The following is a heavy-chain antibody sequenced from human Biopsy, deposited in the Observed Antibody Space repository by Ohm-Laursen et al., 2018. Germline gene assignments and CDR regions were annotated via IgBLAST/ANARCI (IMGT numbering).Heavy chain of an antibody. CDR3: ARDRYYGSANYFGYYNMDV. V-gene: IGHV3-7*01. J-gene: IGHJ6*02. Sequence: SLRLSCAASGFTFSSYLMTWVRQAPGKGLEWVANIDQDGSEKNYIDSVKGRFTISRDNSKNTLFLQMNNLRAEDTAVYYCARDRYYGSANYFGYYNMDVWGQGTTVTVS. CDR2: IDQDGSEK. CDR1: GFTFSSYL. D-gene: IGHD3-10*01.